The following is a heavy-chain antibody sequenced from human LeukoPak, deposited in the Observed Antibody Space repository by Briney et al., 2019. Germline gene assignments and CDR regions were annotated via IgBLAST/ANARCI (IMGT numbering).Heavy chain of an antibody. CDR2: IYPGDSDT. J-gene: IGHJ4*02. Sequence: GESLKISCTSSGYRFTTYWIGWVRQMPGQVLEFMGIIYPGDSDTRYSPSFQGQVTISVDKSISTAYLQWSSLTASDAAIYYCARSVDSSAPSPFDYWGQGTLVTVSS. V-gene: IGHV5-51*01. CDR3: ARSVDSSAPSPFDY. CDR1: GYRFTTYW. D-gene: IGHD3-22*01.